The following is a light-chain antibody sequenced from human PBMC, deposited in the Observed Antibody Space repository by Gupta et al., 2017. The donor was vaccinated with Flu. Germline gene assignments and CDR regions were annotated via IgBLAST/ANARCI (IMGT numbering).Light chain of an antibody. Sequence: QSVLTQPPSASGTPGQRVIISCSGSSSNIGSNNVNWYQQLPGTAPNLLIYSSDQRPSGVPDRFSGSKSGTSASLAISGLQSEDEADFYCAAWDDSLNVYVFGAGTKVTVL. J-gene: IGLJ1*01. CDR3: AAWDDSLNVYV. CDR1: SSNIGSNN. V-gene: IGLV1-44*01. CDR2: SSD.